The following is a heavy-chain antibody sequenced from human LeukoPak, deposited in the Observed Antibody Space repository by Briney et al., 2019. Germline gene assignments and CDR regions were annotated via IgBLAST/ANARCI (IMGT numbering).Heavy chain of an antibody. Sequence: GASVKVSCKASGYTFTSYDVNWFRQATGQGLEWMGWMNPNSGNTGYAQKFQGRVSLTRDTSISTAYLELISLRSGDTAVYYCAKNIALTGEFDSWGQGTLVTVSP. CDR2: MNPNSGNT. CDR3: AKNIALTGEFDS. V-gene: IGHV1-8*01. J-gene: IGHJ4*02. D-gene: IGHD7-27*01. CDR1: GYTFTSYD.